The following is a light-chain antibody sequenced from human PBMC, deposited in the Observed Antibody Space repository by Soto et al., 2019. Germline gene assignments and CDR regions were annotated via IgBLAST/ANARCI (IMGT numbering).Light chain of an antibody. Sequence: EIVLTQSPGTLSLSPGERATLSCRASQSVSSSYLAGYQQKPGQAPRLLIYGASSSATGIPDRFSGSGSGTDFTLTISRLEPEVFAVYYCQQYRSSPFTFGPGTKVDIK. CDR1: QSVSSSY. CDR2: GAS. V-gene: IGKV3-20*01. CDR3: QQYRSSPFT. J-gene: IGKJ3*01.